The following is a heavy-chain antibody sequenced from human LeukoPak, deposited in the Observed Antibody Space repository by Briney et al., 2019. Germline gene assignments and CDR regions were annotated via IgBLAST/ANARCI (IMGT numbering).Heavy chain of an antibody. Sequence: PGGSLRLSCAASGFTFSSYGMHWVRQAPGKGLEWVAFIRYDGSNKYYADSVKGRFTISRDNSKNTLYLQMNSLRAEDTAVYYCARPYDPSGYYYYMDVWGKGTTVTISS. V-gene: IGHV3-30*02. J-gene: IGHJ6*03. CDR3: ARPYDPSGYYYYMDV. CDR2: IRYDGSNK. D-gene: IGHD5-12*01. CDR1: GFTFSSYG.